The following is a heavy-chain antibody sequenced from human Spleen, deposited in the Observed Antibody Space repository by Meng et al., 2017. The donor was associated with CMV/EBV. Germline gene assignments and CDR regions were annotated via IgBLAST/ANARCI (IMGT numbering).Heavy chain of an antibody. Sequence: GESLKISCAASGFTFSSYGMHWVRQAPGKGLEWVAFIRYDGSNKYYADSVKGRFTISRDNSKNTLYLQMNSLRAEDTAVYYCAKDLGTEYQLLMEGNYHYYAMDVWGQGTTVTVSS. V-gene: IGHV3-30*02. J-gene: IGHJ6*02. D-gene: IGHD2-2*01. CDR1: GFTFSSYG. CDR3: AKDLGTEYQLLMEGNYHYYAMDV. CDR2: IRYDGSNK.